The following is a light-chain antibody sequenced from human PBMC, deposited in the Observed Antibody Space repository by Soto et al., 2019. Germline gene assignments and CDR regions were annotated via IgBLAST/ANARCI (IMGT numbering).Light chain of an antibody. Sequence: QSVLTQPPSASGTPGQGVTISCSGSRSNIGTNTVTWYQQLPGTAPKLLIYSNNQRPSGVPDRFSGSKSGTSASLAISGLQYEDEADYYCAACDDSFVVFGGGTKVTVL. CDR1: RSNIGTNT. CDR2: SNN. CDR3: AACDDSFVV. V-gene: IGLV1-44*01. J-gene: IGLJ2*01.